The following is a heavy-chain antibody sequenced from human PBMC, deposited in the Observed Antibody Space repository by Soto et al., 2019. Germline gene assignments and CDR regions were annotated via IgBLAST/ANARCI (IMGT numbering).Heavy chain of an antibody. J-gene: IGHJ6*04. CDR1: GFTFSSYS. Sequence: GGSLRLSCAASGFTFSSYSMNWVRQAPGKGLEWVSYISSSSSSIHYADSVEGRFAISRDNAKNSLYLQMNSLRAEDTAVYYCAKDLGRGDYGISALDVWGKGTTVTVSS. V-gene: IGHV3-21*04. CDR2: ISSSSSSI. CDR3: AKDLGRGDYGISALDV. D-gene: IGHD4-17*01.